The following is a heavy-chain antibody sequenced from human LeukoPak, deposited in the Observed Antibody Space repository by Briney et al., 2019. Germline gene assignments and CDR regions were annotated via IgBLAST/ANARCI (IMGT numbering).Heavy chain of an antibody. V-gene: IGHV4-59*01. CDR3: ARVRRACSSTSCYASYWYFDL. CDR1: GGSIGSYY. CDR2: IYYSGST. Sequence: PSETLSLTCTVSGGSIGSYYWSWIRQPPGKGLEWIGYIYYSGSTNYNPSLKSRVTISVDTSKNQFSLKLSSVTAADTAVYYCARVRRACSSTSCYASYWYFDLWGRGTLVTVSS. J-gene: IGHJ2*01. D-gene: IGHD2-2*01.